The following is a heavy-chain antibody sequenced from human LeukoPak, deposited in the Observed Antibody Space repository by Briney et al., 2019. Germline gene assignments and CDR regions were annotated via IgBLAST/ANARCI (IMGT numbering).Heavy chain of an antibody. CDR1: GFTFDDHA. CDR3: TKGLRFAAALTPFDY. D-gene: IGHD6-13*01. J-gene: IGHJ4*02. Sequence: GGSLRLSCAASGFTFDDHAMPWVRQAPGKGLEWISLISWDGGTTYYADSVKGRFTISRDNSKNSVYLQMNSLRPEDTAIYYCTKGLRFAAALTPFDYWGQGTLVTVSS. V-gene: IGHV3-43D*03. CDR2: ISWDGGTT.